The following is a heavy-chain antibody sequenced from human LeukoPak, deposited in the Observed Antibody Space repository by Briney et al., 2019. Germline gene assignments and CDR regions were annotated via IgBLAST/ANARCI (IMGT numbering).Heavy chain of an antibody. Sequence: ASVKVSCKASGGTFSSYAINWVRQAPGQGLEWMGGIIPIFGTANYAQKFQGRVTITADESTSTAYMELSSLRSEDTAVYYCARGLLSGYSYGAYGMDVWGQGTTVTVSS. CDR3: ARGLLSGYSYGAYGMDV. CDR2: IIPIFGTA. V-gene: IGHV1-69*13. D-gene: IGHD5-18*01. J-gene: IGHJ6*02. CDR1: GGTFSSYA.